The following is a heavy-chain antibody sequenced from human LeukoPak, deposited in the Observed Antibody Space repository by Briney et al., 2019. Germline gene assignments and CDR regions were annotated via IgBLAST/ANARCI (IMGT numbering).Heavy chain of an antibody. J-gene: IGHJ4*02. V-gene: IGHV4-34*01. CDR1: GGSFSGYH. CDR2: INHSGST. D-gene: IGHD3-16*02. Sequence: PSETLSLTCAVYGGSFSGYHWSWIRQPPGKGLEWIGEINHSGSTNYNPSLKSRVTISVDTSKNQFSLKLSSVTAADTAVYYCARVAYYDYVWGSYRYRHFDYWGQGTLVTVSS. CDR3: ARVAYYDYVWGSYRYRHFDY.